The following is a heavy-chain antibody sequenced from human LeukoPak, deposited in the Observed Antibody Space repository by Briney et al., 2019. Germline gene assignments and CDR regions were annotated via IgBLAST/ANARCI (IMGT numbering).Heavy chain of an antibody. CDR1: GFTFNNFA. CDR3: AKGSVAATYKFDC. D-gene: IGHD6-19*01. Sequence: GGSLRLSCAASGFTFNNFAMSWVRQAPGTGLEWVSAISGSAGSTYYADSVKGRFTISRDNSKNTLYLQMDSLGAEDTAVYFCAKGSVAATYKFDCWGQGTLVTVSS. CDR2: ISGSAGST. V-gene: IGHV3-23*01. J-gene: IGHJ4*02.